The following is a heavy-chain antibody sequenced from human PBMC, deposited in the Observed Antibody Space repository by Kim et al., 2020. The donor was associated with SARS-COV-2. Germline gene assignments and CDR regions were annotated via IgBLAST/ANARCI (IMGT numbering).Heavy chain of an antibody. CDR3: ARPAAANRYYFDY. D-gene: IGHD6-13*01. J-gene: IGHJ4*02. Sequence: ASVKVSCKASGYTFTGYYMHWVRQAPGQGLEWMGWINPNSGGTNYAQKFQGRVTMTRDTSISTAYMELSRLRSDDTAVYYCARPAAANRYYFDYWGQGTLVTVSS. CDR1: GYTFTGYY. V-gene: IGHV1-2*02. CDR2: INPNSGGT.